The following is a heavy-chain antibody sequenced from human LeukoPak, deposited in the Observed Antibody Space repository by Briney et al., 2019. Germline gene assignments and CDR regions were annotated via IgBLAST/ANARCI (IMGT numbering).Heavy chain of an antibody. J-gene: IGHJ4*02. CDR2: VYHSGTT. Sequence: SETLSLTCTVSGGSISSARYHWGCIGQPPGKGLEWIGSVYHSGTTYYNPSLRSRLTISVDTSRNQFSLKLSSVTAADTAVYHCAREIVSSVEYWGQGSLVTVSS. D-gene: IGHD2/OR15-2a*01. CDR1: GGSISSARYH. V-gene: IGHV4-39*02. CDR3: AREIVSSVEY.